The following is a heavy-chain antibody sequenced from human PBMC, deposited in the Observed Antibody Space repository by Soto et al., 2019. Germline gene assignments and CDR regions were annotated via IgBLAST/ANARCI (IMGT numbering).Heavy chain of an antibody. D-gene: IGHD3-9*01. V-gene: IGHV3-33*01. CDR3: ARVATYDILTGPNYGMDV. CDR2: IWYDGSNK. J-gene: IGHJ6*02. CDR1: GFTFSSYG. Sequence: PGGSLRLSCAASGFTFSSYGMHWVRQAPGKGLEWVAVIWYDGSNKYYADSVKGRFTISRDNSKNTLYLQMNSLRAEDTAVYYCARVATYDILTGPNYGMDVWGQGTTVTVSS.